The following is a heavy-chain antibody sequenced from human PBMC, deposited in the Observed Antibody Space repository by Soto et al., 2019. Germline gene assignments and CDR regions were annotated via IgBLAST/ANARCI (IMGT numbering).Heavy chain of an antibody. CDR1: GSTFRRHG. Sequence: SVKVSCKASGSTFRRHGISWVRQAPGQGLEWMGGIIPVFDTANYAQKFQGRLTITADESTNTAYMDLSSLTSEDTALYYCARDPGPKVTTLGLGLDVWGQGTTVTVSS. J-gene: IGHJ6*02. D-gene: IGHD2-21*02. CDR2: IIPVFDTA. CDR3: ARDPGPKVTTLGLGLDV. V-gene: IGHV1-69*13.